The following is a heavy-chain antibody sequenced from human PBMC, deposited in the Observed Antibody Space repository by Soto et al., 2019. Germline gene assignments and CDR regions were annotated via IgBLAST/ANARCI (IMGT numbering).Heavy chain of an antibody. V-gene: IGHV1-2*04. D-gene: IGHD2-2*02. CDR2: INPNSGGT. CDR3: ARGGVDSDIVVVPAAIDAFDI. J-gene: IGHJ3*02. CDR1: GYTFTGYY. Sequence: ASVKVSCKASGYTFTGYYMHWVRQAPGQGLEWMGWINPNSGGTNYAQKFQGWVTMTRDTPISTAYMELSRLRSDDTAVYYCARGGVDSDIVVVPAAIDAFDIWGQGTMVTVS.